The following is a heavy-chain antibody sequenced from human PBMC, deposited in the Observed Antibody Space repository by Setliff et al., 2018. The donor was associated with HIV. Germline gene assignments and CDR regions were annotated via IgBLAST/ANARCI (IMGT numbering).Heavy chain of an antibody. Sequence: SETLSLTCTVSGGSINDYYWTWIRQPPGKRLEWIGYISYRGITNYSPPLKSRVSLSVDTSKNQFSLRLSSVTATDTAIYFCARGLRSDNYYFHGMDVWGQGTTVTVSS. J-gene: IGHJ6*02. CDR3: ARGLRSDNYYFHGMDV. V-gene: IGHV4-59*08. D-gene: IGHD5-12*01. CDR1: GGSINDYY. CDR2: ISYRGIT.